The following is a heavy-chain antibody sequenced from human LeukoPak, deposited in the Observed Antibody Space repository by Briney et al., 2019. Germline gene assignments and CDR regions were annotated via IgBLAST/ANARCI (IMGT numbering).Heavy chain of an antibody. CDR2: INWNGGST. J-gene: IGHJ4*02. Sequence: GGSLRLSCAASGFTFDDYGMSWVRQAPGKGLEWVSGINWNGGSTGYADSVKGRFTISRDNAKNSLYLQMNSLRAEDTAVYYCARDPFDVNSSGYYYPFDYWGQGTLVTVSS. CDR1: GFTFDDYG. D-gene: IGHD3-22*01. V-gene: IGHV3-20*04. CDR3: ARDPFDVNSSGYYYPFDY.